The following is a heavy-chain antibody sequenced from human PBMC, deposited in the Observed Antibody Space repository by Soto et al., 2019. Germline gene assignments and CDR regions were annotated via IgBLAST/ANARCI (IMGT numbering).Heavy chain of an antibody. V-gene: IGHV3-74*01. CDR2: INSDGSST. CDR3: ARERRGGFGELFSGYMDG. Sequence: PGGSLRLSCAASGFTFSSYWMHWVRQAPGKGLVWVSRINSDGSSTSYADSVKGRFTISRDNAKNTLYLQMNSLRAEDTAVYYCARERRGGFGELFSGYMDGWGKGNTVTVSS. D-gene: IGHD3-10*01. CDR1: GFTFSSYW. J-gene: IGHJ6*03.